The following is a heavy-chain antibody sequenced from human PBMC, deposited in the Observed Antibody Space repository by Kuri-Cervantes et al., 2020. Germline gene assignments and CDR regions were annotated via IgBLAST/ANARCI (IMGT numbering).Heavy chain of an antibody. CDR3: ARGLGYYYGYFDY. CDR1: GYSISSGYF. J-gene: IGHJ4*02. Sequence: SETLSLTCTVSGYSISSGYFWGWIRQPPGKGLEWIGSIYYSGSSYYNPSLKSRVTISVDTSKNQFSLKLSSVTAADTAVYYCARGLGYYYGYFDYWGQGTLVTVSS. V-gene: IGHV4-38-2*02. CDR2: IYYSGSS. D-gene: IGHD3-22*01.